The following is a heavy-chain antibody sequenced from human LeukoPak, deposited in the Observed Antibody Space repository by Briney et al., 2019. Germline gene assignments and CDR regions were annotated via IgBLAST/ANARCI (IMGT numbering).Heavy chain of an antibody. V-gene: IGHV1-18*01. CDR3: ARVHCTNGVCYESMIDY. CDR2: ISAYNGNA. D-gene: IGHD2-8*01. J-gene: IGHJ4*02. CDR1: GYTFTSYA. Sequence: GASVKVSCKASGYTFTSYAMNWVRQAPGHRLEWMGWISAYNGNANYAQKLQVRGTMTTDTSTSTAYMALKSLRSHDPAVYYCARVHCTNGVCYESMIDYWGQGTLVTVSS.